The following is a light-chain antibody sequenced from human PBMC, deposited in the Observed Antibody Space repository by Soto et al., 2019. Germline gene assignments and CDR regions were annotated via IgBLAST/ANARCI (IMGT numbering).Light chain of an antibody. CDR2: AAS. V-gene: IGKV1-39*01. J-gene: IGKJ5*01. CDR1: QTIGRY. Sequence: DILLTQSPLSLSASVGDRVTISCRSSQTIGRYLNWYQHKPGRAPKLLIYAASTLQSGVPSRSSGSGSVTDFSLTTSSLQPEDFATYYCQQSYSAPITFGQGTRLEIK. CDR3: QQSYSAPIT.